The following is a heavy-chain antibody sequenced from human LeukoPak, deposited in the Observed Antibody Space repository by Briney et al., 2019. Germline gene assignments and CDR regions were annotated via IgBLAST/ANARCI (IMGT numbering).Heavy chain of an antibody. Sequence: ASVKVSCKASGYTFTNYDINWVRQATGQGLEWMGWMNPNSGNTGYAQKFQGRVTMTRDTSINTAYMELSSLRSEDTAVYYCAGTTSGNWFDPWGQGTLVTVSS. CDR1: GYTFTNYD. CDR3: AGTTSGNWFDP. D-gene: IGHD1-1*01. J-gene: IGHJ5*02. CDR2: MNPNSGNT. V-gene: IGHV1-8*01.